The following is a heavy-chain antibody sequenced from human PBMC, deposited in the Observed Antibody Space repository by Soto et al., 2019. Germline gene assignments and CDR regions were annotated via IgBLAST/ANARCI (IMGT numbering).Heavy chain of an antibody. CDR3: ARVYGYGSGSYYHDY. CDR2: IYYSGST. Sequence: PSETLSLTCTVSGGSISSYYWSWIRQPPGKGLEWIGYIYYSGSTNYNPSLKSRVTISVDTSKNQFSLKLSSVTAADTAVFYCARVYGYGSGSYYHDYWGQGTLVTVSS. J-gene: IGHJ4*02. CDR1: GGSISSYY. D-gene: IGHD3-10*01. V-gene: IGHV4-59*01.